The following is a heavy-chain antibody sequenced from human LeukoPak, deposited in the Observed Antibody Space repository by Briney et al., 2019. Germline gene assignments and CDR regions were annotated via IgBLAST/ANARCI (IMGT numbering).Heavy chain of an antibody. CDR1: GGTFSSYA. V-gene: IGHV1-69*04. CDR3: ARVLRGTIDY. D-gene: IGHD5/OR15-5a*01. J-gene: IGHJ4*02. CDR2: IIPILGIA. Sequence: SVKVSCKASGGTFSSYAISWVRQAPGQGLEWMGRIIPILGIANYAQKFQGRVTITADKSTSTAYMELSSLRSEDTPVYYCARVLRGTIDYWGQGTLVTVSS.